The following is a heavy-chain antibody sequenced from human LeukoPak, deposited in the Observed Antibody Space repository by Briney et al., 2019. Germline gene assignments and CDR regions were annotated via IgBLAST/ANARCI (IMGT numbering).Heavy chain of an antibody. V-gene: IGHV3-7*03. CDR1: GFTFRSYW. CDR2: IKQDGSEK. J-gene: IGHJ4*02. Sequence: PGGSLRLSCAASGFTFRSYWMSWVRQVPGKGLEWVANIKQDGSEKPSVDSVEGRFIISRDNAKESLYLQMNSLRAEDTAVYYCAREVYSGSYFDYWGQGTLVTVSS. CDR3: AREVYSGSYFDY. D-gene: IGHD5-12*01.